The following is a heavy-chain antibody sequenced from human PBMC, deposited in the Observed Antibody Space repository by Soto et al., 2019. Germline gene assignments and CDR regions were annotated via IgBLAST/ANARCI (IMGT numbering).Heavy chain of an antibody. Sequence: MRLSCAASGFTFSSYEMNWVRQAPGKGLEWVSYISSSGSTIYYADSVKGRFTISRDNAKNSLYLQMNSLRAEDTAVYYCARDPGYSSSGWGQGTLVTVSS. CDR3: ARDPGYSSSG. J-gene: IGHJ4*02. CDR2: ISSSGSTI. CDR1: GFTFSSYE. D-gene: IGHD6-13*01. V-gene: IGHV3-48*03.